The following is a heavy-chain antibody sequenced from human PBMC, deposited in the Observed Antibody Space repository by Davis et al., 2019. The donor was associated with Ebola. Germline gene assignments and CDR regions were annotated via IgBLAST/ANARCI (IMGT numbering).Heavy chain of an antibody. Sequence: GGSLRLSCGGSGFTFSNYGMHWVRQAPGKGLEWVAVIWYDGSNKYYADSVKGRFTISRDNSKNTLYLQMNSLRAEDTAVYYCARSLPTSCCGFDYWGQGTLVTVSS. D-gene: IGHD2-2*01. V-gene: IGHV3-33*08. CDR3: ARSLPTSCCGFDY. J-gene: IGHJ4*02. CDR1: GFTFSNYG. CDR2: IWYDGSNK.